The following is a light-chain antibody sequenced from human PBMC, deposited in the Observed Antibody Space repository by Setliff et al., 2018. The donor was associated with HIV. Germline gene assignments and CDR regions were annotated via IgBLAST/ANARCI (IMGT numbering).Light chain of an antibody. V-gene: IGKV1-17*01. CDR2: AAS. J-gene: IGKJ1*01. CDR1: QDIRDE. Sequence: IQXXQSPSSLSASVGNRVTITCRASQDIRDELGWYQQKPGKAPKSLIYAASKLHSGVPSRFSGSQSGTEFTLRISSLQPEDSATYFCIQHNRYPWTVGQGTKVDIK. CDR3: IQHNRYPWT.